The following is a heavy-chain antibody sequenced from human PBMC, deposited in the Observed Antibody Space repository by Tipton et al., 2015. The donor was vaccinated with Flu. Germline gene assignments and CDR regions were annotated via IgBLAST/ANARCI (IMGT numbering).Heavy chain of an antibody. CDR2: ISSSSSYI. CDR1: GFTFSSYS. CDR3: ASELYNWNYGHPFDI. J-gene: IGHJ3*02. V-gene: IGHV3-21*01. Sequence: SLRLSCAASGFTFSSYSMNWVRQAPGKGLEWVSSISSSSSYIYYADSVKGRFTISRDNAKNSLYLQMNSLRAEDTAVYYCASELYNWNYGHPFDIWGQGTMVTVSS. D-gene: IGHD1-7*01.